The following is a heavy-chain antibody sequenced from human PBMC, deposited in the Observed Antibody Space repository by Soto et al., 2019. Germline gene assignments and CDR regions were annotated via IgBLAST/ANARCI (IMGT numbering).Heavy chain of an antibody. CDR2: IIPIFGTA. Sequence: RHAPEQGLEWMGGIIPIFGTANCAQKFRDRVTIRADESTSTVYMELSSLRSEDTAVYYCARDLSDRTAYCSRTSCYKFAFRGQRSFVTVSS. D-gene: IGHD2-2*01. J-gene: IGHJ1*01. V-gene: IGHV1-69*01. CDR3: ARDLSDRTAYCSRTSCYKFAF.